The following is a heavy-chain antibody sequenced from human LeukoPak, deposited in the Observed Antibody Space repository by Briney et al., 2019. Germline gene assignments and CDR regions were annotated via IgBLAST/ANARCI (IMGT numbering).Heavy chain of an antibody. Sequence: GGSLRLSCAASGFTFSSYSMNWVRQAPGKGLEWVSSISSSSSYIYYADSVKGRFTISRDNAKNSLYLQMNSLGAEDTAVYYCARLVPFYDSSALDYWGQGTLVTVSS. CDR3: ARLVPFYDSSALDY. CDR2: ISSSSSYI. CDR1: GFTFSSYS. D-gene: IGHD3-22*01. J-gene: IGHJ4*02. V-gene: IGHV3-21*01.